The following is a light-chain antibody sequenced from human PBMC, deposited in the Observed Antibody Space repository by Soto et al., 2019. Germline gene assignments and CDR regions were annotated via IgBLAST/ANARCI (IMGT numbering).Light chain of an antibody. Sequence: QSVLTQPPSVSATPGQTVTISCSGSNSNIGNNYVSWYQQLPGTAPKLLIYDNNKRPSEIPDRFSGSKSGPSATLGTTGLQTGDEADYYCGTWDSSLSAGVFGTGTKVTVL. V-gene: IGLV1-51*01. J-gene: IGLJ1*01. CDR3: GTWDSSLSAGV. CDR2: DNN. CDR1: NSNIGNNY.